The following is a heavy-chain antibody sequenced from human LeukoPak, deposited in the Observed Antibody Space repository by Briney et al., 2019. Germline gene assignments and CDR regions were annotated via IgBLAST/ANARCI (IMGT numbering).Heavy chain of an antibody. CDR3: ARSTVVPAAIDYYYYMDV. CDR1: GGSISNYY. CDR2: IYYSGST. D-gene: IGHD2-2*02. Sequence: SETLSLTCIVSGGSISNYYWSWIRQPPGKGLEWIGYIYYSGSTNYNPSLKSRVTISVDTSKNQFSLKVSSVTAADTAVYYCARSTVVPAAIDYYYYMDVWGKGTTVTVSS. J-gene: IGHJ6*03. V-gene: IGHV4-59*12.